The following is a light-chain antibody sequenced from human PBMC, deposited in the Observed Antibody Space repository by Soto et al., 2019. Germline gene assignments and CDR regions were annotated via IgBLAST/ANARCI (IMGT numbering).Light chain of an antibody. J-gene: IGLJ2*01. CDR2: SDT. CDR1: DIGSKG. V-gene: IGLV3-21*01. CDR3: QVWDSGSAHVV. Sequence: SYELNQPPSVSVAPGKTASISCGGNDIGSKGVHWYQQKPGQAPVLVIYSDTDLPPVITERFSGSNSANLATLTISRVEAGDEADYYCQVWDSGSAHVVFGGGTKLTVL.